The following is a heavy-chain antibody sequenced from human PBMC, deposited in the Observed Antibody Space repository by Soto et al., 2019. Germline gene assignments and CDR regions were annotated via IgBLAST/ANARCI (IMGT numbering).Heavy chain of an antibody. CDR3: AKRKTHAFDI. CDR1: GFTFSSYA. V-gene: IGHV3-23*01. Sequence: GSLRVFSGSSGFTFSSYAMSWVRQAPGKGLEWVSAISGSGGSTYYADSVKGRFTISRENSKNTLYLQMNSLRADDTDVYYCAKRKTHAFDIWGQGTMVPVSS. J-gene: IGHJ3*02. CDR2: ISGSGGST.